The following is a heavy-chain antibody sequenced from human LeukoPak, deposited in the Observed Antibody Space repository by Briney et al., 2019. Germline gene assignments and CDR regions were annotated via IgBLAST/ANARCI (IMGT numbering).Heavy chain of an antibody. Sequence: SQTLSLTCTVPGDSISSGGYYWSWIRQSPERGLEWIAHIYYSGIAYYNPSLESRVTISVDTSRNQFSLRLSSVTAADTAVYYCARVVPIVSTAYYFDYWGQGTLVTVSS. CDR1: GDSISSGGYY. D-gene: IGHD5/OR15-5a*01. CDR3: ARVVPIVSTAYYFDY. V-gene: IGHV4-30-4*01. J-gene: IGHJ4*02. CDR2: IYYSGIA.